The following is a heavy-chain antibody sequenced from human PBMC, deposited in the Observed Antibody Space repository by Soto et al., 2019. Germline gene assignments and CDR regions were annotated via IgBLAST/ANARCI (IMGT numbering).Heavy chain of an antibody. CDR1: GYTFYSHS. Sequence: QAQLVQSGAEVKKPGASVKVSCKASGYTFYSHSISWVRQAPGQGLEWRGRISSDNGNTRYAPKFRGRVTMTTDTSTSTVYMELRNLRSDHTAVYYCARCIQQDYYYGMDVWGQGTTVTVS. CDR2: ISSDNGNT. CDR3: ARCIQQDYYYGMDV. J-gene: IGHJ6*02. V-gene: IGHV1-18*01. D-gene: IGHD5-18*01.